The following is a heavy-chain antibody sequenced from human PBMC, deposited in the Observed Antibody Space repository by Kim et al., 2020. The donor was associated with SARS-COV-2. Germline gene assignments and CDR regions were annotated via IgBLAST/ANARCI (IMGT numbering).Heavy chain of an antibody. V-gene: IGHV3-7*03. Sequence: GGSLRLSCAASGFTFSNYWMSWVRQAPGKGLEWVANIKQDGSEKYYVDSVRGRFTISRDNAKNSLYLQMNSLRAEDTAVYYCSRVLYSSSFGGQGTLVAVSS. CDR2: IKQDGSEK. CDR3: SRVLYSSSF. CDR1: GFTFSNYW. J-gene: IGHJ4*02. D-gene: IGHD4-4*01.